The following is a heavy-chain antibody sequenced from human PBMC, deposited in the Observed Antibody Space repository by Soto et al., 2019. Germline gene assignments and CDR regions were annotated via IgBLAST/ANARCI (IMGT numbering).Heavy chain of an antibody. Sequence: ASVKVSCKASGYTFTSYDINWVRQATGQGLEWMGWMNPNSGNTGYAQKFQGRVTITRNTSTSTAYMELSSLRSEDTAVYYCAGIVQPRYYYGMDVWGQGTTVTVSS. D-gene: IGHD3-22*01. CDR1: GYTFTSYD. CDR2: MNPNSGNT. J-gene: IGHJ6*02. V-gene: IGHV1-8*01. CDR3: AGIVQPRYYYGMDV.